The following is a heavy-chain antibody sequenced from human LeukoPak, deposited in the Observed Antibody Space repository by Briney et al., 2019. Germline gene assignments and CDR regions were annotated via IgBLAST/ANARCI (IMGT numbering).Heavy chain of an antibody. J-gene: IGHJ6*03. D-gene: IGHD4-17*01. Sequence: ASVKVSCKVSGYTFTDYYMHWVQQAPGKGLEWMGLVDPEDGETIYAKKFQGRVTITADTSTDTAYMELSSLRSADTAVYYCATLTPVTKFYYYYYMDVWGKGITVPVSS. CDR1: GYTFTDYY. CDR3: ATLTPVTKFYYYYYMDV. V-gene: IGHV1-69-2*01. CDR2: VDPEDGET.